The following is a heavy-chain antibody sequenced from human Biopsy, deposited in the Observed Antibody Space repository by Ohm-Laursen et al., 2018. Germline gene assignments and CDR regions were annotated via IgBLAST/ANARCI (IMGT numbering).Heavy chain of an antibody. Sequence: SETLSLTCTVSGGSISDDYWNWIRQPPGKGLEWIGNFYYSGSTNYNPSLKSRITMSLDRSKSQVSLRMNSVTAADTAVYYCARARIKTSGVLIPETYYFDSWGQGTLVTVSS. CDR3: ARARIKTSGVLIPETYYFDS. CDR2: FYYSGST. D-gene: IGHD3-3*01. V-gene: IGHV4-59*01. J-gene: IGHJ4*02. CDR1: GGSISDDY.